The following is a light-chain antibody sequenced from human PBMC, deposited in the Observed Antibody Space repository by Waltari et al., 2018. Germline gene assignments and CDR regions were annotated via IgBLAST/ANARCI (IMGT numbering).Light chain of an antibody. CDR3: QVYGSSPLT. J-gene: IGKJ4*01. V-gene: IGKV3-15*01. Sequence: EIVMTQSPATLSVSPGERATLSCRASQSVSSNLAWYQQKPGQAPRLLIYGASTRATGIPARFSGSGSGTEFTLTISSLQSEDFAVYYCQVYGSSPLTFGGGTKVEI. CDR1: QSVSSN. CDR2: GAS.